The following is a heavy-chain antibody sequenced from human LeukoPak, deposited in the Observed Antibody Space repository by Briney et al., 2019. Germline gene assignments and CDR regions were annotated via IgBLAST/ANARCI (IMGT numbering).Heavy chain of an antibody. J-gene: IGHJ4*02. CDR3: ARDAHYDFWSGYYSTWPLGY. CDR1: GFTFSSYS. D-gene: IGHD3-3*01. Sequence: GGSLRLSCAAPGFTFSSYSINWVRRAPGKGLEWVSSISSSISYIYYADSVKGRFTTSRDNAKNSLYLQMNSLRAEDTAVYYCARDAHYDFWSGYYSTWPLGYWGQGTLVTVSS. V-gene: IGHV3-21*01. CDR2: ISSSISYI.